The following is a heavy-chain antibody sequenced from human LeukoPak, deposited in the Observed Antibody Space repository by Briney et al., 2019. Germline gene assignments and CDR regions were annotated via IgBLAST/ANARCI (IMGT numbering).Heavy chain of an antibody. CDR3: ASGDYGESNWFDP. J-gene: IGHJ5*02. CDR1: GGSISKSSYY. CDR2: IYYSGST. V-gene: IGHV4-61*05. Sequence: SETLSLTCTVSGGSISKSSYYWGWIRQPPGKGLEWIGYIYYSGSTNYNPSLKSRVTISVDTSKNQFSLKLSSVTAADTAVYYCASGDYGESNWFDPWGQGTLVTVSS. D-gene: IGHD4-17*01.